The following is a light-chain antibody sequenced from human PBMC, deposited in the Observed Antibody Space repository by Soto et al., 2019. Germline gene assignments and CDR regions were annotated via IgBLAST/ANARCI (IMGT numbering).Light chain of an antibody. CDR3: QQYGSSPIT. CDR2: GAS. CDR1: QSVSSSY. Sequence: EIVLTQSPGTLSLSPGERATLSCRASQSVSSSYLAWYQQEPGQAPRLLIYGASSRATGIPDRFSGGGSGTDFTLTISRLEPGDFAVYYCQQYGSSPITFGQGTRLEI. J-gene: IGKJ5*01. V-gene: IGKV3-20*01.